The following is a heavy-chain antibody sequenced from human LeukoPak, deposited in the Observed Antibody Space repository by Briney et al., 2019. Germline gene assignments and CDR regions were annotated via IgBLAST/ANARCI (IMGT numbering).Heavy chain of an antibody. CDR2: ISGSGGST. CDR3: AKSRSYDFWSGYPHFDY. D-gene: IGHD3-3*01. V-gene: IGHV3-23*01. J-gene: IGHJ4*02. Sequence: GGSLRLSCAASGFTFSSYAMSCVRQAPGQGLEWVSAISGSGGSTYYADSVEGRFTIPRDNSKNTLYLQMNSLRAEDTAVYYCAKSRSYDFWSGYPHFDYWGQGTLVTVSS. CDR1: GFTFSSYA.